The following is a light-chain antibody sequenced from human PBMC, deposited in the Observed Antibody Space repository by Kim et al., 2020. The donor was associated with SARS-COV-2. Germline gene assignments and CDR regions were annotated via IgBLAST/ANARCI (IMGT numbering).Light chain of an antibody. J-gene: IGKJ2*01. CDR2: GAS. CDR1: QSVSSSY. V-gene: IGKV3-20*01. Sequence: VLTQSPGTLSLSPGERATLSCRASQSVSSSYLAWYQQKPGQAPRLLIYGASSRATGIPDRFSGSGSGTDFTLTISRLEPEDFAVYYCQQYGSSMYTFGQGTKLEI. CDR3: QQYGSSMYT.